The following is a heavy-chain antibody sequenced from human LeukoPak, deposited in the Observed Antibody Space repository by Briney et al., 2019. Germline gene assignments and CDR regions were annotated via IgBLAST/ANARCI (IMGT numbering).Heavy chain of an antibody. J-gene: IGHJ4*02. D-gene: IGHD3-16*01. CDR3: ARGDLLYDYVCGSYCPQYYYDY. Sequence: SETLSLTCTVSGGSISSYYWSWIRQPPGKGLEWIGYIYYSGSTNYNPSLKSRVTISVDTSKNQFSLKLSSVTAADTAVYYCARGDLLYDYVCGSYCPQYYYDYWGQGTLVIVSS. CDR2: IYYSGST. CDR1: GGSISSYY. V-gene: IGHV4-59*01.